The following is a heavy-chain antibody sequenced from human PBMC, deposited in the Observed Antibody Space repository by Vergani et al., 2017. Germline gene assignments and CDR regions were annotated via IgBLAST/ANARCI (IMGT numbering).Heavy chain of an antibody. CDR3: ARTYYDFWSGYKFDY. CDR2: INAGNGNT. V-gene: IGHV1-3*01. J-gene: IGHJ4*02. CDR1: GYTFTSYA. D-gene: IGHD3-3*01. Sequence: QVQLVQSGAEVKKPGASVKVSCKPFGYTFTSYAMTWVRQAPGKRVEWMGWINAGNGNTKYSQKFQGRVTITRDTSASTAYMELSSLRSEDTAVYYCARTYYDFWSGYKFDYWGQGTLVTVSS.